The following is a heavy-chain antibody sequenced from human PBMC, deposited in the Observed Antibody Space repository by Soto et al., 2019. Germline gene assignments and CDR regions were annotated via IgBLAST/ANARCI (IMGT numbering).Heavy chain of an antibody. J-gene: IGHJ3*02. V-gene: IGHV4-31*03. CDR1: GGSISSGGYY. Sequence: PSETRSLTCTVSGGSISSGGYYWSWIRQHPGKGLEWIGYIYYSGSTYYNPSLKSRVTISVDTSKNQFSLKLSSVTAADTAVYYCARDVSGGLLNDAFDIWGQGTMVTVSS. CDR3: ARDVSGGLLNDAFDI. CDR2: IYYSGST. D-gene: IGHD2-21*02.